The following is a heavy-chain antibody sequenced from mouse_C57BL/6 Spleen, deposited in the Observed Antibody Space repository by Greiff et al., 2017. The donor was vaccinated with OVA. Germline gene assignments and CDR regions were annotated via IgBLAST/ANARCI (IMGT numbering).Heavy chain of an antibody. J-gene: IGHJ2*01. V-gene: IGHV1-26*01. CDR3: ATATVVRGFDY. CDR2: INPNNGGT. CDR1: GYTFTDYY. D-gene: IGHD1-1*01. Sequence: EVQLQQSGPELVKPGASVKMSCKASGYTFTDYYMNWVKQSHGKSLEWIGDINPNNGGTSYNQKFKGKATLTVDKSSSTAYMELRSLTSEDSAVYYCATATVVRGFDYWGQGTTLTVSS.